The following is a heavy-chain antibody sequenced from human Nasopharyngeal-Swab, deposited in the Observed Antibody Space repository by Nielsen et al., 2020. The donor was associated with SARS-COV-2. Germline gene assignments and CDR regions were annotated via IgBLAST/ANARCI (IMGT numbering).Heavy chain of an antibody. D-gene: IGHD3-10*01. CDR2: INHSGST. J-gene: IGHJ6*03. Sequence: WSRQRPGKGLEWVGEINHSGSTNYNPSLKSRVTISEDTSKNQVFLKLSSVTAADTAVYYCARGRRVVRGVIIANYYYYYYMDVWGKGTTVTVSS. V-gene: IGHV4-34*01. CDR3: ARGRRVVRGVIIANYYYYYYMDV.